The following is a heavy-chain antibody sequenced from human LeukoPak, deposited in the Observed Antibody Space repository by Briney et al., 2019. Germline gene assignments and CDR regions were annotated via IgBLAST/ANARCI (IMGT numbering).Heavy chain of an antibody. CDR1: GFTFSSYG. Sequence: GSLRLSCAASGFTFSSYGMHRVRQAPGKGLEWVAVIWYDGSNKYYADSVKGRFTISRDNSKNTLYLQMNSLRAKDTAVYYCARIHRVGAVAGTNGMDVWGQGTTVTVSS. J-gene: IGHJ6*02. CDR3: ARIHRVGAVAGTNGMDV. D-gene: IGHD6-19*01. V-gene: IGHV3-33*01. CDR2: IWYDGSNK.